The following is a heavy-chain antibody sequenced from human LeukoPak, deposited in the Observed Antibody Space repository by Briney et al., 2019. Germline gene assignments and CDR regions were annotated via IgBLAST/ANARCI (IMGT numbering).Heavy chain of an antibody. CDR1: GFTFSSYS. CDR3: ARDLGSSYSSGIDY. CDR2: ISSSSSSYI. V-gene: IGHV3-21*01. D-gene: IGHD2-15*01. Sequence: PGGSLRLSCAASGFTFSSYSMNWVRQAPGKGLEWVSSISSSSSSYIYYADSVKGRFTISRDNAKNSLYLQMNSLRAEDTAVYYCARDLGSSYSSGIDYWGQGTLVTVSS. J-gene: IGHJ4*02.